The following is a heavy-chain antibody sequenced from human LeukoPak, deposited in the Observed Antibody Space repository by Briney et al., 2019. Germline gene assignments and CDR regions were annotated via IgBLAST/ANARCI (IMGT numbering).Heavy chain of an antibody. V-gene: IGHV3-74*01. CDR2: INSDGSST. CDR1: GFTFSSYW. D-gene: IGHD3-16*01. J-gene: IGHJ4*02. Sequence: PGGSLRLSCAASGFTFSSYWMRWVRQAPGKGLVWVSGINSDGSSTRYADSVKGRFTISRDNAKNTLYLQMNSLRAEDTAVYYCARDAHTGDDFDYWGQGTLVTVSS. CDR3: ARDAHTGDDFDY.